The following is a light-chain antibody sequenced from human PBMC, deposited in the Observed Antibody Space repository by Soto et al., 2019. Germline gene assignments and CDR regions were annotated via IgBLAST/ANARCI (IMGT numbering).Light chain of an antibody. J-gene: IGLJ1*01. Sequence: QSVLTQPPSVSGTPGQRVTISCSGSSSNVGSNTVHWYQQVPGTAPKLLIFNNNQRPSGVPDRFSGSTSGTSASLAISGLQSEDESDYYFATWDDSLNAYVFGTGTKLTVL. V-gene: IGLV1-44*01. CDR2: NNN. CDR3: ATWDDSLNAYV. CDR1: SSNVGSNT.